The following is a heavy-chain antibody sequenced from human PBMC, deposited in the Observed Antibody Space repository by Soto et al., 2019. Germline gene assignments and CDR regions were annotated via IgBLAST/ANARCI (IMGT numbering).Heavy chain of an antibody. V-gene: IGHV1-18*01. J-gene: IGHJ6*02. CDR1: GYTFTSYG. CDR3: ARLQAARLYYYGMEV. D-gene: IGHD2-2*01. Sequence: ASVKVSCKASGYTFTSYGISWVRQAPVQVLEWMVCISAYNGNTNYAQKLQGRVTMTTDTSTSTAYMELRSLRSDDTAVYYCARLQAARLYYYGMEVWGQGTTVTVSS. CDR2: ISAYNGNT.